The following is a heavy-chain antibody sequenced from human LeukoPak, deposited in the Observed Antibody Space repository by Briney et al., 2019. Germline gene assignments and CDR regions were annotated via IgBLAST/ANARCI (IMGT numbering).Heavy chain of an antibody. V-gene: IGHV1-46*01. Sequence: ASVKVSCKASGYTFTSYYMHWVRQAPGQGLESMGIINPSGGSTSYAQKFQGRVTMTRDMSTSTVYMELSSLRSEDTAVYYCARGGVYCSSTSCYRNYFDYWGQGTLVTVSS. CDR3: ARGGVYCSSTSCYRNYFDY. J-gene: IGHJ4*02. CDR2: INPSGGST. CDR1: GYTFTSYY. D-gene: IGHD2-2*01.